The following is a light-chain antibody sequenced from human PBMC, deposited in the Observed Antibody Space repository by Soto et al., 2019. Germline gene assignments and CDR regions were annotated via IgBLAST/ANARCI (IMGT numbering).Light chain of an antibody. CDR2: DAS. Sequence: DIQMTQSPSTLSASVGDRVTITCRARQRISSWLAWYQQKPGKAPKVLIYDASSLESGTPSRFRGSGSGTEFTLTITSLQPDDFATYYCQQYSSYSTFGQGTKVEIK. V-gene: IGKV1-5*01. CDR3: QQYSSYST. CDR1: QRISSW. J-gene: IGKJ1*01.